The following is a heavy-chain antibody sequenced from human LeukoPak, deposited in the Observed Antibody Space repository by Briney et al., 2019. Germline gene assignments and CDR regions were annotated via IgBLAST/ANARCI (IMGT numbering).Heavy chain of an antibody. J-gene: IGHJ6*03. Sequence: KTSQTLSLTCTVSGGSISSGGYYWSWIRQHPGKGLEWIGYIYYSESTYYNPSLKSRVTISVDTSKNQFSLKLSPVTAADTAVYYCGGNYGTSDGYYYMDVWGKGTTVTVSS. D-gene: IGHD4-23*01. V-gene: IGHV4-31*03. CDR1: GGSISSGGYY. CDR2: IYYSEST. CDR3: GGNYGTSDGYYYMDV.